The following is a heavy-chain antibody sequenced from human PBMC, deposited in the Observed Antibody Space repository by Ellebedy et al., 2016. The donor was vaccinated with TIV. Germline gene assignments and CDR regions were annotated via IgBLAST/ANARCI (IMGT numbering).Heavy chain of an antibody. Sequence: ASVKVSCKASGGTFSSYAISWVRQAPGQGLEWMGRIIPILGIANYAQKFQGRVTITADKSTSTAYMELSSLRSEDTAVYYCARVSEGGYSSPNWGQGTLVTVSS. CDR2: IIPILGIA. J-gene: IGHJ4*02. CDR1: GGTFSSYA. CDR3: ARVSEGGYSSPN. D-gene: IGHD6-13*01. V-gene: IGHV1-69*04.